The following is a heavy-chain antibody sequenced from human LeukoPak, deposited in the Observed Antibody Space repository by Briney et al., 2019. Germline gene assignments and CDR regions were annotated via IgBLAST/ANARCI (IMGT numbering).Heavy chain of an antibody. V-gene: IGHV3-23*01. J-gene: IGHJ4*02. CDR1: GFTFSSYA. CDR2: ISGRGGST. CDR3: AKDSTYSSSSSWYGYLDYFDY. Sequence: GGALRLSCAASGFTFSSYAMSWVRQSTGKGLEWVSAISGRGGSTYYADSVKGRFTISRDNSKNTLYLQMNSLRAEDTAVYYCAKDSTYSSSSSWYGYLDYFDYWGQGTLVTVSS. D-gene: IGHD6-13*01.